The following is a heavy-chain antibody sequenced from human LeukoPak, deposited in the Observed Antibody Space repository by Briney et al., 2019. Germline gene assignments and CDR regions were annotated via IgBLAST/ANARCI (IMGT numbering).Heavy chain of an antibody. CDR1: GFTFDNYG. D-gene: IGHD2-21*02. CDR3: ARDQERDIVVVTARFFDY. J-gene: IGHJ4*02. V-gene: IGHV3-20*04. Sequence: GGSLRLSCAASGFTFDNYGINWVRQAPGKGLEWVSRIHWNGGRTGYADSVKGRFTISRDNAKNSLYLQMNSLRAEDTAVYYCARDQERDIVVVTARFFDYWGQGTLVTVSS. CDR2: IHWNGGRT.